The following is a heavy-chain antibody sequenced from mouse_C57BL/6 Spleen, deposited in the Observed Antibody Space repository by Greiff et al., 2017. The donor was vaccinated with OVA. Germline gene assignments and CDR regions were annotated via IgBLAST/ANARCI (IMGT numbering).Heavy chain of an antibody. V-gene: IGHV1-81*01. CDR3: ARGAY. Sequence: VQLQQSGAELARPGASVKLSCKASGYTFTSYGISWVKQRTGQGLEWIGEIYPSSGNTYYNEKFKGKATLTADKSSSTAYMDLRSLTSEDSAVYFFARGAYWGQGTPVTVSA. J-gene: IGHJ3*01. CDR2: IYPSSGNT. CDR1: GYTFTSYG.